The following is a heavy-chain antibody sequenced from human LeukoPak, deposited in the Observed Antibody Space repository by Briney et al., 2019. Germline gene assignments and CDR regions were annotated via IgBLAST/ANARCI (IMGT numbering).Heavy chain of an antibody. CDR2: IIPILGIA. CDR3: ARDNTAMVTSDY. Sequence: SVKVSCKASGGTFSSYAIIWVRQAPGQGLEWMGRIIPILGIANYAQKFQGRVTITADKSTSTAYMELSSLRSEDTAVYYCARDNTAMVTSDYWGQGTLVTVSS. J-gene: IGHJ4*02. CDR1: GGTFSSYA. D-gene: IGHD5-18*01. V-gene: IGHV1-69*04.